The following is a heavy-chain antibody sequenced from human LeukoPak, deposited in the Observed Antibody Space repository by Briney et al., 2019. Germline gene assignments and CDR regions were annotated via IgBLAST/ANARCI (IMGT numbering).Heavy chain of an antibody. Sequence: SLFCAVCGLPYEEYAELEVRQARGKALECVSGISWSSCSILYADSVKGRHTISRDNAKNSLYLQMNSLRAEDTALYYCAKDEEPSWYCTNGVCHAFDIWGQGTMVTVSS. CDR2: ISWSSCSI. CDR1: GLPYEEYA. CDR3: AKDEEPSWYCTNGVCHAFDI. J-gene: IGHJ3*02. V-gene: IGHV3-9*01. D-gene: IGHD2-8*01.